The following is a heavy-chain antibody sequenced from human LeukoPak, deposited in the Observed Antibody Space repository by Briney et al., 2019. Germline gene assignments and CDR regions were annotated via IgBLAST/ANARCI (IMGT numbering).Heavy chain of an antibody. Sequence: PGGSLRLSCAASGFTFSSYDMHWVRQATGKGLEWVSAIGTAGDTYYPGSVKGRFTISRENAKNSLYLQMNSLRAGDTAVYYCARRLLLWFGESERYYFDYWGQGTLVTVSS. V-gene: IGHV3-13*01. D-gene: IGHD3-10*01. J-gene: IGHJ4*02. CDR2: IGTAGDT. CDR1: GFTFSSYD. CDR3: ARRLLLWFGESERYYFDY.